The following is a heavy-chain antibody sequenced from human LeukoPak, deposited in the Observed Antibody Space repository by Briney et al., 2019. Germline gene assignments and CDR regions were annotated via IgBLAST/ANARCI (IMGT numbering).Heavy chain of an antibody. CDR1: GFTVSSSY. J-gene: IGHJ3*02. CDR2: IKSKTDGGTT. CDR3: TTAPAAFDI. Sequence: GGSLRLSCAPSGFTVSSSYMSWVRQAPGKGLEWVGRIKSKTDGGTTDYAAPVKDRFTISRDDSKDTLFLQMNSLKIEDTAVYYCTTAPAAFDIWGQGTMVTVSS. V-gene: IGHV3-15*01.